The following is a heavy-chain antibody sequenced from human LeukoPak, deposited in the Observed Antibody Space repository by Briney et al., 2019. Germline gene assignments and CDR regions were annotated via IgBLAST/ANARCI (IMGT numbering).Heavy chain of an antibody. J-gene: IGHJ4*02. V-gene: IGHV3-21*01. CDR3: ARSTFQRVASIVPKEFDY. Sequence: GGSLRLSCAASGFTFSSYSMNWVRQAPGKGLEWVSSISSSSSYIYYADSVKGRFTISRDNAKNSLYLQMDSLRAEDTAVYYCARSTFQRVASIVPKEFDYWGQETLVTVSS. CDR1: GFTFSSYS. CDR2: ISSSSSYI. D-gene: IGHD2-8*01.